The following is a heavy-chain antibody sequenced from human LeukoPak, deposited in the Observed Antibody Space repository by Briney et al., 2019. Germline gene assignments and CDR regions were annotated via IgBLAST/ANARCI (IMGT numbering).Heavy chain of an antibody. CDR1: GYSFTSYW. V-gene: IGHV5-51*01. CDR3: ARQKGYYYDSSGYSYNWFDP. D-gene: IGHD3-22*01. Sequence: GESLKFSCKGSGYSFTSYWIGWVRQMPGKGLEWMGIIYPGDSDTRYSPSFQGQVTISADKSISTAYLQWSSLKASDTAMYYCARQKGYYYDSSGYSYNWFDPWGQGTLVTVSS. J-gene: IGHJ5*02. CDR2: IYPGDSDT.